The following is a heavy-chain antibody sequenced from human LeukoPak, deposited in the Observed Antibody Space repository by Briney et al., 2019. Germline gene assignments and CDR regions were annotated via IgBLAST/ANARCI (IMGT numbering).Heavy chain of an antibody. J-gene: IGHJ4*02. CDR1: GYTFTSYY. Sequence: GASVKVSCKASGYTFTSYYMHWVRQAPGQGLEWMGIINPSGGSTSYAQKFQGRVTMTEDTSTDTAYMEMSGLRSDDTAVYYCAAPPGVGGSWLDYWGQGTLVTVSS. D-gene: IGHD1-26*01. CDR2: INPSGGST. CDR3: AAPPGVGGSWLDY. V-gene: IGHV1-46*01.